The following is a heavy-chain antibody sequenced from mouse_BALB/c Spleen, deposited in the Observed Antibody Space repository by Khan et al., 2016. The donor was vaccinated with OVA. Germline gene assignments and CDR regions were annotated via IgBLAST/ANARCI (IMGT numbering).Heavy chain of an antibody. CDR1: GYTFTDYV. V-gene: IGHV1-77*01. J-gene: IGHJ3*01. CDR2: IYPGSGST. D-gene: IGHD1-1*01. CDR3: ARGGYSVFAY. Sequence: VKLLESGPELVKPGASVKMSCKASGYTFTDYVINWVKQRTGQGLEWIGDIYPGSGSTYYNEKFKGKAKLTADKSSNTAYMQLSSLTFEDSAVYFCARGGYSVFAYWGQGTLVTVSA.